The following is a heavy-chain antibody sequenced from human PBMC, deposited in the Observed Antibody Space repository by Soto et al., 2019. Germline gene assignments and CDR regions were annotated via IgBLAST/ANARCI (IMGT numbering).Heavy chain of an antibody. CDR3: ARARGTSWYKWFDP. J-gene: IGHJ5*02. CDR2: IIPLFGTT. Sequence: SVKVSCKASGGNFTNYGISWVRQAPGQGLEWMGGIIPLFGTTNYAQKFRGRVTVTADESTSTAYMELNSLRSEDTAIYFCARARGTSWYKWFDPWGQGTLVTVS. D-gene: IGHD1-26*01. CDR1: GGNFTNYG. V-gene: IGHV1-69*13.